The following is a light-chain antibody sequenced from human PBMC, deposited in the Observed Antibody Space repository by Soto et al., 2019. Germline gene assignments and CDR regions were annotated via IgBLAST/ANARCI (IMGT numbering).Light chain of an antibody. J-gene: IGLJ1*01. V-gene: IGLV1-44*01. Sequence: QSVLTQPPSASGTPGQRVTISCSGSSSNIGSNTVNWYQQLPGTAPKLLIYSNNQRPSGVPDRFSGSKSGTSASLAISGPPSEDEADYYCAAWDDSLNGLVFGTGTKVTVL. CDR1: SSNIGSNT. CDR3: AAWDDSLNGLV. CDR2: SNN.